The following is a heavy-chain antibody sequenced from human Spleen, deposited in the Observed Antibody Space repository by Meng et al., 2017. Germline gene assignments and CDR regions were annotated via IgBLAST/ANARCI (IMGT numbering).Heavy chain of an antibody. CDR3: ARDYDILTAYYMPAY. Sequence: ASVKVSRKASGYTFTGYHMHWVRQAPGQGLEWVGRINPRNDDTHYAQKFQGRVTMTRDTSISTAYMELSRLRSDDTAVYFCARDYDILTAYYMPAYWGQGTLVTVSS. D-gene: IGHD3-9*01. CDR1: GYTFTGYH. J-gene: IGHJ4*02. CDR2: INPRNDDT. V-gene: IGHV1-2*06.